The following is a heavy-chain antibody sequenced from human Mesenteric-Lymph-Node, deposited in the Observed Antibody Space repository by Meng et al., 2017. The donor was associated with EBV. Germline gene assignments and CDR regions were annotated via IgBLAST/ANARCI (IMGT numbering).Heavy chain of an antibody. CDR2: INHSGST. J-gene: IGHJ5*02. V-gene: IGHV4-34*01. Sequence: QLQQCGAGLFMPSESLSLPCSVYGWSFSGYYCGCIRQPPGKGLEWIGEINHSGSTNYNPSLKSRVTISVDTSKNQFSLKLSSVTAADTAVYYCARGRSYVSGVIDPWGQGTLVTVSS. CDR1: GWSFSGYY. CDR3: ARGRSYVSGVIDP. D-gene: IGHD3-16*01.